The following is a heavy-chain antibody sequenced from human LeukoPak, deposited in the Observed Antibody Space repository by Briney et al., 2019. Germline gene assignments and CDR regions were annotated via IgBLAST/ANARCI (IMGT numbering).Heavy chain of an antibody. J-gene: IGHJ2*01. V-gene: IGHV4-39*01. CDR3: ARQKMIVVVRPGWYFDL. Sequence: SETLSLTCTVSGGSISSSSYYWGWIRQPPGKGLEWIVSIYYTGSTYYNPSLKSRVTISVDTSKNQFSLKLSSVTAADTAVYYCARQKMIVVVRPGWYFDLWGRGTLVTVSS. CDR2: IYYTGST. CDR1: GGSISSSSYY. D-gene: IGHD3-22*01.